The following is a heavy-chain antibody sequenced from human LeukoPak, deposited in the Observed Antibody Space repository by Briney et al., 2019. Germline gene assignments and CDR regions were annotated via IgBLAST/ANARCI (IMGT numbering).Heavy chain of an antibody. CDR3: ARQSTVTTFAFDI. V-gene: IGHV4-34*01. CDR2: INHSGST. J-gene: IGHJ3*02. CDR1: GGSFSGYY. D-gene: IGHD4-17*01. Sequence: SETLSLTCAVYGGSFSGYYWSWIRQPPGKGLEWIGEINHSGSTNYNPSLKSRVTISVDTSKNQFSLKLSSVTAADTAVYYCARQSTVTTFAFDIWGRGTMVTVSS.